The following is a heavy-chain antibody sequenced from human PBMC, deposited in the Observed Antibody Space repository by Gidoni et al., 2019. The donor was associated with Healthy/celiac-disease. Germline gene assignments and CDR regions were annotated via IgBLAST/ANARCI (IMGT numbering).Heavy chain of an antibody. D-gene: IGHD6-6*01. CDR1: GGSLRGYY. CDR2: INHSGST. J-gene: IGHJ4*02. Sequence: QVQLQQWGAGLLKPSETLSLTCAVYGGSLRGYYWSWIRQPPGKGLEWIGEINHSGSTNYNPSLKSRVTISVDTSKNQFSLKLSSVTAADTAVYYCARGLSPEYSSSSGYFDYWGQGTLVTVSS. CDR3: ARGLSPEYSSSSGYFDY. V-gene: IGHV4-34*01.